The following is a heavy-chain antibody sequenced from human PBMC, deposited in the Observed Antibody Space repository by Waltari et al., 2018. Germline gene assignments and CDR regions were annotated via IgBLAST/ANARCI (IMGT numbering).Heavy chain of an antibody. J-gene: IGHJ6*02. CDR3: ARVKAGYSGYKYYYYGMDV. CDR2: INQSGST. D-gene: IGHD5-12*01. V-gene: IGHV4-34*01. Sequence: VQLQQWGAGLFKPSETLSLTFAVYGGSFSGYSWSWIRHPPGNGLEWIGEINQSGSTNYNPSLKSRVTISVDTSKNQFSLKLSSVTAADTAVYYCARVKAGYSGYKYYYYGMDVWGQGTTVTVSS. CDR1: GGSFSGYS.